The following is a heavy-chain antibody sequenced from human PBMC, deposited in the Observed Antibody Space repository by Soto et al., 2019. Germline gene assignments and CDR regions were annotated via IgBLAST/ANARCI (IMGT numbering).Heavy chain of an antibody. D-gene: IGHD3-16*01. Sequence: EVQLVESGGGLVQPGRSLRLSCVGSGFTFDDYGMHWVRQAPGKGLEWVSGISWDSGSIGYAESVKGRFTISRENAKKALYLQMNSLRTEDTALYYSAKARGGIDYWGQGTLVTVSS. CDR1: GFTFDDYG. J-gene: IGHJ4*02. CDR3: AKARGGIDY. CDR2: ISWDSGSI. V-gene: IGHV3-9*01.